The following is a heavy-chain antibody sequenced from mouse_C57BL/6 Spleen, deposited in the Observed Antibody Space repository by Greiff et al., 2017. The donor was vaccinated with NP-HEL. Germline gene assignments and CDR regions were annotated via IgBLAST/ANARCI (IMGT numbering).Heavy chain of an antibody. CDR2: ISSGGSYT. CDR3: ARGMVTPYWYFDV. Sequence: EVQLQESGGDLVKPGGSLKLSCAASGFTFSSYGMSWVRQTPDKRLEWVATISSGGSYTYYPDSVKGRFTISRDNAKNTLYLQMSSLKSEDTAMYYCARGMVTPYWYFDVWGTGTTVTVSS. D-gene: IGHD2-3*01. J-gene: IGHJ1*03. V-gene: IGHV5-6*01. CDR1: GFTFSSYG.